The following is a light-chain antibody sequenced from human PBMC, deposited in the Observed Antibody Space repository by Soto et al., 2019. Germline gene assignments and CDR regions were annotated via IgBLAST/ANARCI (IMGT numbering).Light chain of an antibody. Sequence: QSVLTQPPSVSGSPGQSVTISCTGISSDIGSYNRVSWYQQPPGTAPKLMIYEVNNRPSGVPDRFSGSTSGNTASLTISGLQAEDEADCYCSSYTSSSTLVFGTGTKVTVL. CDR2: EVN. V-gene: IGLV2-18*02. CDR3: SSYTSSSTLV. J-gene: IGLJ1*01. CDR1: SSDIGSYNR.